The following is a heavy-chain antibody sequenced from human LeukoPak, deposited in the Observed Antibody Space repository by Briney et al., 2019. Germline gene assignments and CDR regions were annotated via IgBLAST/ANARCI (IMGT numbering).Heavy chain of an antibody. CDR2: ISYSGNT. CDR3: ARGVGSGYTDY. CDR1: GGSISSINW. D-gene: IGHD3-22*01. Sequence: PSGTLSLTCAVSGGSISSINWWSWVRQPPGKGLEWIGFISYSGNTNYNPSLKSRVTISLDTSKNQFSLKLISVTAADTAVYYCARGVGSGYTDYWGQGALVTVSS. V-gene: IGHV4-4*02. J-gene: IGHJ4*02.